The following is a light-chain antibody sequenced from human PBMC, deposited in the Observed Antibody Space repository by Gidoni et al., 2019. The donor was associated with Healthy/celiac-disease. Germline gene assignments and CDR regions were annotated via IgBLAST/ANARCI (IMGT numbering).Light chain of an antibody. J-gene: IGLJ3*02. Sequence: QSALTQPRSVYGSPGQSVTISCTGTSSDVGGYNYVSWYQQHPGKAPKLMIYDVSKRPSGVPDRFSGSKSGNSASLTISGLQAEDEADYYCCSYAGSYTFVVFGGGTKLTV. CDR1: SSDVGGYNY. CDR3: CSYAGSYTFVV. V-gene: IGLV2-11*01. CDR2: DVS.